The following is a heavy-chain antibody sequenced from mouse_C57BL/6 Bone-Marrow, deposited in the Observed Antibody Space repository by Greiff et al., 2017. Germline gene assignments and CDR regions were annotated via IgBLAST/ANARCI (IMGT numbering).Heavy chain of an antibody. CDR2: IYPGDGDT. V-gene: IGHV1-82*01. CDR3: ARSGGSVYFDY. D-gene: IGHD1-1*01. Sequence: VQLQQSGPELVKPGASVKISCKASGYAFSSSWMNWVKQRPGKGLEWIGRIYPGDGDTNYNGKFKGKATLTAYKSSSTAYMQLSSLASEDSAVYFCARSGGSVYFDYWGQGTTLTVSS. J-gene: IGHJ2*01. CDR1: GYAFSSSW.